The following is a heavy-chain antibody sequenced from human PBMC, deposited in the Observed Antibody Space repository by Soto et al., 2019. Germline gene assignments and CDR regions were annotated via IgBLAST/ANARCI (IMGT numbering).Heavy chain of an antibody. D-gene: IGHD3-3*01. CDR1: GYTFTSYD. V-gene: IGHV1-8*01. Sequence: QVQLVQSGAEVKKPGASVKVSCKASGYTFTSYDINWVRQATGQGLEWMGWMNPHSGNTGYAQKFQGRVTMTRNTSISTAYMELSSLISEDTAVYYCARGLEWSRSLDPWGQGTLVTVSS. J-gene: IGHJ5*02. CDR3: ARGLEWSRSLDP. CDR2: MNPHSGNT.